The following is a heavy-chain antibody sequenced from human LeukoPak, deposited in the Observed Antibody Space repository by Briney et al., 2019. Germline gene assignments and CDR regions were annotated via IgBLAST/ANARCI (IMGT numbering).Heavy chain of an antibody. J-gene: IGHJ5*02. D-gene: IGHD3-10*01. V-gene: IGHV4-34*01. Sequence: SETLSLTCAVYGGSFSGYYWSWIRQPPGKGLEWVGEINHSGSTNYNPSLKSRVTISVDTSKNQFSLKLSSVTAADTAVYYCARGGVYYYGSGSHNWFDPWGQGTLVTASS. CDR1: GGSFSGYY. CDR3: ARGGVYYYGSGSHNWFDP. CDR2: INHSGST.